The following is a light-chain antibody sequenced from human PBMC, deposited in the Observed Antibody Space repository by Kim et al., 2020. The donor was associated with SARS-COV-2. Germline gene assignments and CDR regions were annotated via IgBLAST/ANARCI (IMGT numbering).Light chain of an antibody. V-gene: IGLV3-1*01. Sequence: VSPGQTASVTCTGDKLGDKYVFWYRKRPGQSPVLVIYQDAKRPSGIPERFSGSSSGNTATLTISETQAMDEADYYCQTWDSSSGVFGTGTKVTVL. CDR1: KLGDKY. J-gene: IGLJ1*01. CDR2: QDA. CDR3: QTWDSSSGV.